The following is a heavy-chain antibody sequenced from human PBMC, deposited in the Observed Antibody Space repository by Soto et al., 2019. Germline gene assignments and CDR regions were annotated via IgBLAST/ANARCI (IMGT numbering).Heavy chain of an antibody. CDR2: IIPILGIA. Sequence: SVKVSCKASGGTFSSYTISWVRQAPGQGLEWMGRIIPILGIANYAQKFQGRVTITADKSTSTAYMELSSLRSEDTAVYYCAREWRPTEYYFDYWGLGTLVTVSS. CDR1: GGTFSSYT. CDR3: AREWRPTEYYFDY. V-gene: IGHV1-69*04. J-gene: IGHJ4*02.